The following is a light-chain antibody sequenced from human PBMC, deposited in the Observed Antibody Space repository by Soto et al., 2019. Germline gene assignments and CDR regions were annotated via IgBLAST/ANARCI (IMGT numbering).Light chain of an antibody. V-gene: IGKV3-11*01. Sequence: EIVLTQSPATLSLSPGERATLSCRASQSVSSYLAWYQQRPGQVPRLLIYDASNRATGIPARFSGSGSGTNFTLTISSLEPEDFAVYYCQQRTNWPLSFGGGTKVEIK. CDR2: DAS. J-gene: IGKJ4*01. CDR1: QSVSSY. CDR3: QQRTNWPLS.